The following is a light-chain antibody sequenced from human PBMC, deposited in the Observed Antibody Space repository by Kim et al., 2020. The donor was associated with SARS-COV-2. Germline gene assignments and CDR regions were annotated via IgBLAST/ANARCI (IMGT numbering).Light chain of an antibody. Sequence: SITLSCTGSSSAVGRYNYVTWYQQHPGKAPKLILYDVSDRPSGVSDRFSGSKSGNTASLTISGLQVEDEADYYCSSFTTTSSSTLVFGTGTKVTVL. CDR1: SSAVGRYNY. V-gene: IGLV2-14*03. J-gene: IGLJ1*01. CDR2: DVS. CDR3: SSFTTTSSSTLV.